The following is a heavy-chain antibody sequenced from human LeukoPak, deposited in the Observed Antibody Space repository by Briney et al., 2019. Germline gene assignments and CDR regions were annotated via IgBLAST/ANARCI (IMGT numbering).Heavy chain of an antibody. J-gene: IGHJ3*02. D-gene: IGHD6-19*01. V-gene: IGHV3-74*03. Sequence: GGSLRLSCTASGFDFRNYYMHWVRQAPGKGLVWVSRLSNDGDSSTYADPVKGRFTISRDNAKSTMHLQLSSLRVEDTALYYCARSGDSSTSGGGLDIWGQGTLVTVSS. CDR2: LSNDGDSS. CDR1: GFDFRNYY. CDR3: ARSGDSSTSGGGLDI.